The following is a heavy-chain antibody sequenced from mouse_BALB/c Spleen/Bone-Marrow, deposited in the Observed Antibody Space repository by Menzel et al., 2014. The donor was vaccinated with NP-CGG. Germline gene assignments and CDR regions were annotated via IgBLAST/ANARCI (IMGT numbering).Heavy chain of an antibody. D-gene: IGHD1-1*01. V-gene: IGHV14-3*02. CDR3: ASYYYGHYFDY. J-gene: IGHJ2*01. Sequence: EVHLVESGAELVKPGASVKLSCTASGFNIKDTYRHWVKQRPEQGLDWIGRIDPAIFTKYDPKFQGKATITADTSSNTAYLQLSSLTSEDTAVYYCASYYYGHYFDYWGQGTTLTVSS. CDR1: GFNIKDTY. CDR2: IDPAIFT.